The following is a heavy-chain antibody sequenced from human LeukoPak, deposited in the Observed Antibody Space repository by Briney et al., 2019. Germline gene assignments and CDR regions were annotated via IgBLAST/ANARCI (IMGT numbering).Heavy chain of an antibody. J-gene: IGHJ4*02. CDR3: AKQDRFLEWLLYGSFDY. CDR2: ISSSGSTI. D-gene: IGHD3-3*01. V-gene: IGHV3-11*01. Sequence: PGGSLRLSCAASGFTFSDYYMSWIRQAPGKGLEWVSYISSSGSTIYYADSVKGRFTISRDNAKNSLYLQMNSLRAEDTAVYYCAKQDRFLEWLLYGSFDYWGQGTLVTVSS. CDR1: GFTFSDYY.